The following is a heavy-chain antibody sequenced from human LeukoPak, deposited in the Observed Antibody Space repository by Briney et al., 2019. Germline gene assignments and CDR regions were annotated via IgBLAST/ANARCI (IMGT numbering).Heavy chain of an antibody. CDR3: ARQTKSKQLVDIDY. J-gene: IGHJ4*02. V-gene: IGHV5-51*01. Sequence: GASLQISCKGSGYSFTSYWIGWVRQLPGKGLEWMGIIYPGDSDTRYSPSFQGQVTISADKSISTAYLQWSSLKASDTAMYYCARQTKSKQLVDIDYWGQGTLVTVSS. D-gene: IGHD6-6*01. CDR1: GYSFTSYW. CDR2: IYPGDSDT.